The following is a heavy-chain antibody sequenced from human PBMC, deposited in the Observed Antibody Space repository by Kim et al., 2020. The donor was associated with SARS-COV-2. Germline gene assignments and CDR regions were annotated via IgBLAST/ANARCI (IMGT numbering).Heavy chain of an antibody. J-gene: IGHJ4*02. CDR3: AREDGSGSWEYYFDY. V-gene: IGHV3-30*04. CDR2: ISYDGSNK. D-gene: IGHD3-10*01. Sequence: GGSLRLSCAASGFTFSSYAMHWVRQAPGKGLEWVAVISYDGSNKYYADSVKGRFTISRDNSKNTLYLQMNSLRAEDTAVYYCAREDGSGSWEYYFDYWGQGTLVTVSS. CDR1: GFTFSSYA.